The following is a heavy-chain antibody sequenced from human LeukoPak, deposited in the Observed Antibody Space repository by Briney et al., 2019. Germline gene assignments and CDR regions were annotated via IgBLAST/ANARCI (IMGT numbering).Heavy chain of an antibody. Sequence: ASVKVSCKASGYTFTGYYMHWVRQAPGQGLEWMGWINPNGGGTNYAQKFQGRVTMTRDTSISTAYMELSRLRSDDTAVYYCARVDLLWFGELQFDYWGQGTLVTVSS. D-gene: IGHD3-10*01. J-gene: IGHJ4*02. CDR2: INPNGGGT. V-gene: IGHV1-2*02. CDR1: GYTFTGYY. CDR3: ARVDLLWFGELQFDY.